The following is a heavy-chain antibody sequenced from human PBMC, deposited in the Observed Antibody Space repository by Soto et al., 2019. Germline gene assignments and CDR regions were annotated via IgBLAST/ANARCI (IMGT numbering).Heavy chain of an antibody. V-gene: IGHV1-3*01. CDR1: GYSFSTYA. Sequence: QVQLVQSGAEVKKPGASVKVSCKASGYSFSTYAMHWVRQAPGQSLEWLGWINGGNGYTEYSQKFQCRVTFTRDTSASIAYMELSSLTSEDTAVYDCERGAGSGWPLDYWGQGNLVTVSS. J-gene: IGHJ4*02. CDR3: ERGAGSGWPLDY. CDR2: INGGNGYT. D-gene: IGHD6-25*01.